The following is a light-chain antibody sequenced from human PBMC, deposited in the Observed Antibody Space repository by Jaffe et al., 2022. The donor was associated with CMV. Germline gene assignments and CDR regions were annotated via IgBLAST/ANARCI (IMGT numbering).Light chain of an antibody. V-gene: IGKV2-30*02. CDR1: QSLVHSDGNTY. J-gene: IGKJ1*01. CDR2: KVS. Sequence: DVVLTQSPLYLPVTLGQPASISCRSSQSLVHSDGNTYLTWFQQRPGQSPRRLIYKVSNRDSGVPDRFSGSGSGTDFTLKISRVESDDVGLYYCMQGTHSWTFGQGTKVEIK. CDR3: MQGTHSWT.